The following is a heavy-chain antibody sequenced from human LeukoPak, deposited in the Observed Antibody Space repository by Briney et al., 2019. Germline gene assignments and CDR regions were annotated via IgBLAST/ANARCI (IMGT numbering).Heavy chain of an antibody. CDR2: ISWNSGSI. Sequence: GGSLRLPCAASGFTFDDYAMHWVRQAPGKGLEWVSGISWNSGSIGYADSVKGRFTISRDNAKNSLYLQMNSLGAEDTALYYCAKGGIAVAGLFDIWGQGTMVTVSS. D-gene: IGHD6-19*01. CDR3: AKGGIAVAGLFDI. CDR1: GFTFDDYA. V-gene: IGHV3-9*01. J-gene: IGHJ3*02.